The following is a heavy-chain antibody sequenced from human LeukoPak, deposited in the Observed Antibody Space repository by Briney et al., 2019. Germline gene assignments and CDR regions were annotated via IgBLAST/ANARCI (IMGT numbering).Heavy chain of an antibody. V-gene: IGHV4-61*01. Sequence: SETLSLTCTVSGGSVSSGSYYWSRIRQPPGKGLEWIGYIYYSGSTNYNPSLKSRVTISVDTSKNQFSLKLSSVTAADTAVYYCARFSGSYPLFDYWGQGTLVTVSS. D-gene: IGHD1-26*01. CDR3: ARFSGSYPLFDY. CDR1: GGSVSSGSYY. J-gene: IGHJ4*02. CDR2: IYYSGST.